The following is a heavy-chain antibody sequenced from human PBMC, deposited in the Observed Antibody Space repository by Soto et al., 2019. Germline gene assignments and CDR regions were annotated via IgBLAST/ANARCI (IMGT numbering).Heavy chain of an antibody. V-gene: IGHV1-2*04. CDR3: ARYYDNNGYYFDY. Sequence: ASVKVSCKASGDTFTGYYIQWVRQAPGQGLEWMGWINPNSGVTHYAQKFQGWVTMTRDTSISTAYMELSRLSSDDTAVYYCARYYDNNGYYFDYWGQGALVTVSS. J-gene: IGHJ4*02. D-gene: IGHD3-22*01. CDR2: INPNSGVT. CDR1: GDTFTGYY.